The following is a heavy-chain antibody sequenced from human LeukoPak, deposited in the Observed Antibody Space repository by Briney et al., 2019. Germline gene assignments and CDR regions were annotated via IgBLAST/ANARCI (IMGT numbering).Heavy chain of an antibody. CDR3: AKLSAIDGWFDP. V-gene: IGHV4-30-2*02. CDR2: IYHSGST. CDR1: GGPISSGGYS. D-gene: IGHD2-2*02. Sequence: SETLSLTCAVSGGPISSGGYSWSWIRQPPGKGLEWIGYIYHSGSTYYNPSFKSRVTISVDTSKNQFSLKLSSVTAADTAVYYCAKLSAIDGWFDPWGQGTLVTVSS. J-gene: IGHJ5*02.